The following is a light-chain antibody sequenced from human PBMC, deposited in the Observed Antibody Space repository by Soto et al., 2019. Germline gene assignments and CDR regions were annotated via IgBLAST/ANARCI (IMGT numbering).Light chain of an antibody. CDR3: QQSYTVPLT. J-gene: IGKJ4*01. Sequence: DIQMTQSPSSLSASVGDRVTITCRASQTINNYLNWHQQKPGKAPKLLIYAASSLQSGVPSRFSGSISGTDFTLTISSLQPEDFAIYYCQQSYTVPLTVGGGTKVEIK. CDR2: AAS. V-gene: IGKV1-39*01. CDR1: QTINNY.